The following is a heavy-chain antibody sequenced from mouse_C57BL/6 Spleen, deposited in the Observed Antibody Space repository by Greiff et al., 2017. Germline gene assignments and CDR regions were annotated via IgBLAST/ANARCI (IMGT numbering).Heavy chain of an antibody. CDR1: GFTFSSYA. D-gene: IGHD2-3*01. V-gene: IGHV5-4*01. CDR3: ARDRGRPYDG. CDR2: ISDGGSYT. J-gene: IGHJ2*01. Sequence: EVHLVESGGGLVKPGGSLKLSCAASGFTFSSYAMSWVRQTPEKRLEWVATISDGGSYTYYPDNVKGRFTISRDNAKNNLYLQLSHLKSEDTAMYYCARDRGRPYDGWGQGTTLTVSS.